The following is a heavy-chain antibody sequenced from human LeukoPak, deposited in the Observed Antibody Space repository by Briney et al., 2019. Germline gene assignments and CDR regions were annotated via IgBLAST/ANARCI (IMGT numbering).Heavy chain of an antibody. Sequence: GASVKVSCKASGYTFTNYVIHWVRQAPGQRLEWMGWINAGNGNTKYSQKFQDRVTISRDPSASTAYMELSSLGSEDTAVYYCASEDYGGAFDIWGQGTMVTVSS. J-gene: IGHJ3*02. CDR1: GYTFTNYV. CDR2: INAGNGNT. CDR3: ASEDYGGAFDI. V-gene: IGHV1-3*01. D-gene: IGHD4/OR15-4a*01.